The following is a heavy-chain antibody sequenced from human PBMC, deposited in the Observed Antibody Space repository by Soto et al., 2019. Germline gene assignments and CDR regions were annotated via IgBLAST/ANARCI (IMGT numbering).Heavy chain of an antibody. Sequence: GGSPRLSCAASGLTFSSYWMSWVRQAPGKGLEWVANIKQDGSEKYYVDSVKGRFTISRDNAKNSLYLQMNSLRAEDTAVYYCARDVAVAGTIAEYFQHWGQGTLVTVSS. CDR1: GLTFSSYW. CDR2: IKQDGSEK. J-gene: IGHJ1*01. CDR3: ARDVAVAGTIAEYFQH. D-gene: IGHD6-19*01. V-gene: IGHV3-7*01.